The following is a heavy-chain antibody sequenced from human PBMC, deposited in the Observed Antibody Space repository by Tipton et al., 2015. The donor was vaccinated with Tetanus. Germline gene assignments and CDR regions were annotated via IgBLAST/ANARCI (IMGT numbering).Heavy chain of an antibody. D-gene: IGHD4-17*01. CDR3: AKTISNDYVAA. Sequence: SLRLSCAASGFMFRDYWMNWVRQAPGKRLEWVATIKEDGGEKYYVDSVKGRFAISRDNAKNLVFLQMSSLRAEDTAVYYCAKTISNDYVAAWGQGTLVTVSS. CDR2: IKEDGGEK. CDR1: GFMFRDYW. J-gene: IGHJ4*02. V-gene: IGHV3-7*03.